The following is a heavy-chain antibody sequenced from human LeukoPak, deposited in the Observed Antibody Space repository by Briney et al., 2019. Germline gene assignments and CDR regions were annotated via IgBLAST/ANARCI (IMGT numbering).Heavy chain of an antibody. CDR1: GFTFSTYA. CDR2: ISAGGDST. CDR3: AGRGYSYGGGGY. D-gene: IGHD5-18*01. Sequence: PGGSLRLSCAASGFTFSTYAMNWARQAPGKGLEWVSTISAGGDSTYHADSVKGRFTISRDNSKNTLYLQMNSLRGEDTAVYYCAGRGYSYGGGGYWGQGTLVTVSS. V-gene: IGHV3-23*01. J-gene: IGHJ4*02.